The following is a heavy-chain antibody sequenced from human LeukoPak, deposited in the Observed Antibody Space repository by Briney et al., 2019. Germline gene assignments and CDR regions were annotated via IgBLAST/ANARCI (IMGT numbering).Heavy chain of an antibody. D-gene: IGHD4-17*01. Sequence: GGSLRLSCAASGFTLSRHWMSWVRQAPGKGLEGVANMKQDGSEQYYADSVKGRFTISRDNAQNSLYLQMNSLRVEDTAVYYCARDTDGPDYWGQGTLVTVSS. CDR3: ARDTDGPDY. CDR2: MKQDGSEQ. CDR1: GFTLSRHW. V-gene: IGHV3-7*01. J-gene: IGHJ4*02.